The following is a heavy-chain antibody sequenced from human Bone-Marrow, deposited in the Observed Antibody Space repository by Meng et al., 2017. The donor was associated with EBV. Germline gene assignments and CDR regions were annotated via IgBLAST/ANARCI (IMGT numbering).Heavy chain of an antibody. D-gene: IGHD3-9*01. V-gene: IGHV4-34*01. CDR2: INHSGST. CDR3: ARGGGYNILTGYYMSDY. CDR1: GGSFSGYD. J-gene: IGHJ4*02. Sequence: QVQLKQWGAGLLKSSETLSLTCAVYGGSFSGYDWSWIRQPPGKGLEWIGEINHSGSTNYNPSLKSRVTISVDTSKNQFSLKLSSVTAADTAVYYCARGGGYNILTGYYMSDYWGQGTLVTVSS.